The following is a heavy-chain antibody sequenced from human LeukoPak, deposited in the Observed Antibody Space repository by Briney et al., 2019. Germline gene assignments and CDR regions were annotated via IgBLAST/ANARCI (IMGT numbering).Heavy chain of an antibody. CDR1: GFTFSSYA. D-gene: IGHD2-2*01. J-gene: IGHJ4*02. Sequence: GSLRLSCAASGFTFSSYAMHWVRQAPGQGFEWMGRINPNSGDTNYAQKFQGRVTMTRDTSISTAHMELSRLRSDDTAVYYCARANPLYCSSTTCLFDYWGRGTLVTVSS. CDR3: ARANPLYCSSTTCLFDY. CDR2: INPNSGDT. V-gene: IGHV1-2*06.